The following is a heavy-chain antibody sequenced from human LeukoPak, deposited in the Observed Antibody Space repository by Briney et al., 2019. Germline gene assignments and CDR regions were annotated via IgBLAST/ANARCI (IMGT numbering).Heavy chain of an antibody. J-gene: IGHJ4*02. Sequence: SETLSLTCTVSGYSISSGYYWSWIRQPAGKGLEWIGRIYTSGSTNYNPSLKSRVTMSVDTSKNQFSLKLSSVTAADTAVYYCARVLAYCGGDCYSQFDYWGQGTLVTVSS. CDR3: ARVLAYCGGDCYSQFDY. V-gene: IGHV4-61*02. CDR1: GYSISSGYY. D-gene: IGHD2-21*02. CDR2: IYTSGST.